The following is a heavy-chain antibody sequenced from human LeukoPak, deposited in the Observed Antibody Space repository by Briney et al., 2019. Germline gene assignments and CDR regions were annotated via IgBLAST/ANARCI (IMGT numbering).Heavy chain of an antibody. D-gene: IGHD2-21*02. CDR3: ARDGVFRFEVGDVYYYYMDV. CDR1: GYTFTNYD. V-gene: IGHV1-8*01. Sequence: AASVKVSCKASGYTFTNYDINWVRQATGQGLEWMGWMNPNSGNTKYAQKFQGRVTMTRDTSNNTVYMDLTRLIFDDTAMYYCARDGVFRFEVGDVYYYYMDVWGKGTTVIISS. J-gene: IGHJ6*03. CDR2: MNPNSGNT.